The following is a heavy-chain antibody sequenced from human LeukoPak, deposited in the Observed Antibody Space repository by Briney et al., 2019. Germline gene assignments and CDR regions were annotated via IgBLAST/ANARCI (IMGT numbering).Heavy chain of an antibody. CDR3: ARERGYDILTPDYYYYMDV. V-gene: IGHV4-61*02. D-gene: IGHD3-9*01. J-gene: IGHJ6*03. Sequence: SQTLSLTCTVSGGSISSGSYYWSWIRQPAGKGLEWIGRSYTSGSTNYNPSLKSRVTISVDTSKNQFSLKLSSVTAADTAVYYCARERGYDILTPDYYYYMDVWGKGTTVTISS. CDR1: GGSISSGSYY. CDR2: SYTSGST.